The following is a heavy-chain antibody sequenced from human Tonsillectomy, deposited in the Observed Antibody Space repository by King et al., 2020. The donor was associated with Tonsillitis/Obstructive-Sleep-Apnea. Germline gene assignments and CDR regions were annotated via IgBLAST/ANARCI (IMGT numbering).Heavy chain of an antibody. CDR3: ASKESKTVDYYYMDV. CDR1: GGSISSYY. Sequence: VQLQESGPGLVKPSETLSLTCTVSGGSISSYYWSWIRQPPGKGLEWIGYIYYSGSTNYNPSLKSRVTISVDTSKNQFSLKLSSVTAADTAVYYCASKESKTVDYYYMDVWGKGTTVTVSS. V-gene: IGHV4-59*01. CDR2: IYYSGST. J-gene: IGHJ6*03. D-gene: IGHD1-14*01.